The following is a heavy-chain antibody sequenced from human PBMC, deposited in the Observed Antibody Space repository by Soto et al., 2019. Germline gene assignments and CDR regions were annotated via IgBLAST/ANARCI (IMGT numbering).Heavy chain of an antibody. V-gene: IGHV3-48*02. J-gene: IGHJ3*02. D-gene: IGHD1-1*01. Sequence: EVQLVESGGGLVQPGGSLRLSCAASGFTFSSYSMNWVRQAPGKELEWVSYISSSSSTIYYADSVKGRFTISRDNAKNSLYLQMNSLRDEDTAVYYCARDHWNDFTMAFDIWGQGTMVTVSS. CDR1: GFTFSSYS. CDR3: ARDHWNDFTMAFDI. CDR2: ISSSSSTI.